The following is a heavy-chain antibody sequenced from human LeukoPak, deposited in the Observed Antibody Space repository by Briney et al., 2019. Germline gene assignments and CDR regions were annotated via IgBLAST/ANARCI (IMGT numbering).Heavy chain of an antibody. Sequence: SETLSLTCTVSGGSISSGGYYWSWIRQHPGKGLEWIGYIYYSGSTYYNPSLKSRVTISVDTSKNQFSLKLSSVTAPDTAVYYCARGDTMVRDFDYWGQGTLVTVSS. D-gene: IGHD3-10*01. CDR3: ARGDTMVRDFDY. V-gene: IGHV4-31*03. CDR2: IYYSGST. J-gene: IGHJ4*02. CDR1: GGSISSGGYY.